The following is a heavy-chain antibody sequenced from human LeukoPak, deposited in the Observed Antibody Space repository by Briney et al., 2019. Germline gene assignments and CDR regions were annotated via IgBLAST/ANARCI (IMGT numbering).Heavy chain of an antibody. Sequence: SETLSLTCAVYGGSFSGYYWSWIRQPPGKGLEWIGEINHSGSTNYNPSLKSRVTISVDTSRNQFSLKLSSVTAADTAVYYCARGKYQIPGEELSPILGYYGMGVWGQGTSVTVSS. CDR3: ARGKYQIPGEELSPILGYYGMGV. J-gene: IGHJ6*02. CDR2: INHSGST. CDR1: GGSFSGYY. D-gene: IGHD3-16*02. V-gene: IGHV4-34*01.